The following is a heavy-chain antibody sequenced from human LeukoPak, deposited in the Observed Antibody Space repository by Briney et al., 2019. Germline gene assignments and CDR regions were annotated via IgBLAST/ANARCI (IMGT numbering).Heavy chain of an antibody. CDR2: IIPIFGTA. J-gene: IGHJ4*02. V-gene: IGHV1-69*13. D-gene: IGHD3-16*01. Sequence: ASVKVSCKASGGTFSSYAISWVRQAPGQGLEWMGGIIPIFGTANYAQKFQGRVTITADESTSTAYMELSSLRSEDTAVYYCAREDVWGSYPDYWGQGTLVTVSS. CDR1: GGTFSSYA. CDR3: AREDVWGSYPDY.